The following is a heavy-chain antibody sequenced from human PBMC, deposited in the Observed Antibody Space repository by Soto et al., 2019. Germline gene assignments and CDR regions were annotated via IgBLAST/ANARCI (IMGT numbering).Heavy chain of an antibody. CDR3: ANLRLSGLIWGSYRPFDY. Sequence: GGSLRLSCAASGFTFSSYGMHWVRQAPGKGLEWVAVISYDGSNKYYADSVKGRFTISRDNSKNTLYLQMNSLRAEDTAVYYCANLRLSGLIWGSYRPFDYWGQGTLVTVSS. CDR2: ISYDGSNK. J-gene: IGHJ4*02. D-gene: IGHD3-16*02. CDR1: GFTFSSYG. V-gene: IGHV3-30*18.